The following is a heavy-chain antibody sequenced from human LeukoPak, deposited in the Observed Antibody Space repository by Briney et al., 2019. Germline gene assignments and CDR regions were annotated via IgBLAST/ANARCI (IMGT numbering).Heavy chain of an antibody. J-gene: IGHJ5*02. CDR2: IYPGDSDT. CDR1: GYSFSNYW. CDR3: ARHGVSSWFDP. Sequence: GESLKISCKGSGYSFSNYWIGWVRQVPGKGLEWMGIIYPGDSDTRYSPSFQGQVTISADKSISTAYLQWSSLKASDTAMYYCARHGVSSWFDPWGQGTLVTVSS. D-gene: IGHD6-13*01. V-gene: IGHV5-51*01.